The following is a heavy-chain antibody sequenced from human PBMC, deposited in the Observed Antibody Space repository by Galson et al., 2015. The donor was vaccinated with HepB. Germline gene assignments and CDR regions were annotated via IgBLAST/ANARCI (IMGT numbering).Heavy chain of an antibody. CDR1: GFTFSSYA. J-gene: IGHJ4*02. D-gene: IGHD4-17*01. Sequence: SLRLSCAASGFTFSSYAMSWVRQAPGKGLEWVSAISGSGGSTYYADSVKGRFTISRDNSKDTLYLQMNSLRAEDTAVYYCAKDLLGYGDTNWGQGTLVTVSS. V-gene: IGHV3-23*01. CDR2: ISGSGGST. CDR3: AKDLLGYGDTN.